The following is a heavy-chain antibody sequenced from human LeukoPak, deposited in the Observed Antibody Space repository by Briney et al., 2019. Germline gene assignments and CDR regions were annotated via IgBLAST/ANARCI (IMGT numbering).Heavy chain of an antibody. D-gene: IGHD2-8*01. CDR1: GYTFTSYY. V-gene: IGHV1-46*01. J-gene: IGHJ4*02. CDR2: INPSGGST. CDR3: SVEADCTNGVCELGY. Sequence: ASVKVPCKASGYTFTSYYMHWVRQAPGQGLEWMGIINPSGGSTSYAQKFQGRVTMTRDTSTSTVYMELSSLRSEDTAVYYCSVEADCTNGVCELGYWGQGTLVTVSS.